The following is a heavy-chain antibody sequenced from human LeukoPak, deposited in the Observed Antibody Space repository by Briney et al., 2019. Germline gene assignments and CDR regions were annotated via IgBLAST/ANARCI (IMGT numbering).Heavy chain of an antibody. V-gene: IGHV3-21*01. J-gene: IGHJ4*02. CDR3: ARDRRLYYYGSGIKTT. CDR2: ISSSSSYI. CDR1: GFTFSSYS. Sequence: KSGGSLRLSCAASGFTFSSYSMNWVRQAPGKGLEWVSSISSSSSYIYYADSVKGRFTISRDNAKNSLYLQMNSLRAEDTAVYYCARDRRLYYYGSGIKTTWGQGTLVTVSS. D-gene: IGHD3-10*01.